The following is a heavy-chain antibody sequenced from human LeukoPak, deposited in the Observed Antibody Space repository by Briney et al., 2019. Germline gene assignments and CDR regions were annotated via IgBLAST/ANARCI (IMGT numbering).Heavy chain of an antibody. D-gene: IGHD4-17*01. Sequence: GGSLRLSCAASGFTFSSYAVSWVRQAPGKGLEWVSAISGSGGSTYYADSVKGRFTISRDNSKNTLYLQMNSLRAEDTAVYYCAKQNYGDYVLFPLKYWGQGTLVTVSS. CDR1: GFTFSSYA. CDR2: ISGSGGST. V-gene: IGHV3-23*01. J-gene: IGHJ4*02. CDR3: AKQNYGDYVLFPLKY.